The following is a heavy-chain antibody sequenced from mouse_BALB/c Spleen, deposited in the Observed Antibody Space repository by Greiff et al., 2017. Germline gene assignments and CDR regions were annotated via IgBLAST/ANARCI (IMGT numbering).Heavy chain of an antibody. CDR2: IYPGDGDT. D-gene: IGHD2-4*01. CDR3: ARSRNDYDVAWLAY. V-gene: IGHV1-87*01. CDR1: GYTFTSYW. J-gene: IGHJ3*01. Sequence: QVQLQQSGAELARPGASVKLSCKASGYTFTSYWMQWVKQRPGQGLEWIGAIYPGDGDTRYTQKFKGKATLTADKSSSTAYMQLSSLTSEDSAVYYCARSRNDYDVAWLAYWGQGTLVTVSA.